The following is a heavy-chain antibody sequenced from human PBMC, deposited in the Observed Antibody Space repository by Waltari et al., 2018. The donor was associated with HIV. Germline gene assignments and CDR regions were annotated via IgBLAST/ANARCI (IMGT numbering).Heavy chain of an antibody. CDR1: GGSFSGYY. CDR2: IKHRGSP. V-gene: IGHV4-34*01. D-gene: IGHD5-18*01. J-gene: IGHJ6*02. CDR3: ARGVEYSYGQIQYYYCYCGMDV. Sequence: QVQPQQWGAGLWKPLENLSLTCDVHGGSFSGYYGSWIRQPPGKGLEWTGDIKHRGSPNYNPALMTRVTISVDTSKNPFSLKLTSATAAGTAVYYCARGVEYSYGQIQYYYCYCGMDVWGQRTPVTVSS.